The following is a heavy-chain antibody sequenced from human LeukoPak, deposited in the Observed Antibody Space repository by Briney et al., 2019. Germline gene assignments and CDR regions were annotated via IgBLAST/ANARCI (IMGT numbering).Heavy chain of an antibody. Sequence: SETLSLTCTVSGASINSHYWSWIRQPPGKGLEWIGYISYSGSTNYNPSLKSRVIISVDTSKTHFSLNLSSVSAADTAFYYCARHPVSGSSYSALDYWGQGTLVSVSS. CDR3: ARHPVSGSSYSALDY. CDR2: ISYSGST. D-gene: IGHD1-26*01. V-gene: IGHV4-59*08. J-gene: IGHJ4*02. CDR1: GASINSHY.